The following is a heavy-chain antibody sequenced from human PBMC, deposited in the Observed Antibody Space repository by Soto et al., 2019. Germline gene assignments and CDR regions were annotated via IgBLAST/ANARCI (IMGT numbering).Heavy chain of an antibody. Sequence: GASVKVSCKSSGGTFSSHSINWVRQAPGQGLEWMGGIIPIFGPANFAKKVQGRVTITADESTTTAYMELSSLTSEDTAVYYCATGSFTSTGGRIGYHYNAMDVWGQGTMVTVSS. CDR2: IIPIFGPA. D-gene: IGHD1-1*01. J-gene: IGHJ6*02. V-gene: IGHV1-69*13. CDR3: ATGSFTSTGGRIGYHYNAMDV. CDR1: GGTFSSHS.